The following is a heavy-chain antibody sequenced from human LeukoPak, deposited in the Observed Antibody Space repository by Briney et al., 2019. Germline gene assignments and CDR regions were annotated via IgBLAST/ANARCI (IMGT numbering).Heavy chain of an antibody. CDR3: ARGEYYYDSSGYNNPPLYYGMDV. Sequence: GGSLRLSCAASGFTFSSYAMHWVRQAPGKGLEYVSAISSNGGSTYYANSVKGRFTISRDNSKNTLYLQMGSLRAEDMAVYYCARGEYYYDSSGYNNPPLYYGMDVGAKGPTVTVPS. J-gene: IGHJ6*04. CDR2: ISSNGGST. D-gene: IGHD3-22*01. CDR1: GFTFSSYA. V-gene: IGHV3-64*01.